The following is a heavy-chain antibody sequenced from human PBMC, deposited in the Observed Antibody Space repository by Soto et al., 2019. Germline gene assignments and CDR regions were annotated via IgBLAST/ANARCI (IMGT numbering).Heavy chain of an antibody. D-gene: IGHD1-26*01. V-gene: IGHV4-59*08. Sequence: QVQLQESGPGLVKPSETLSLTCTVSGGSISSYYWSWIRQPPGKGLEWIGYIYYSGSTNYNPSLNSRVTISVDTSKNQFSLKLSSVTPADTALYYCARRYGGNLDYWGQGTLVTVSS. J-gene: IGHJ4*02. CDR3: ARRYGGNLDY. CDR2: IYYSGST. CDR1: GGSISSYY.